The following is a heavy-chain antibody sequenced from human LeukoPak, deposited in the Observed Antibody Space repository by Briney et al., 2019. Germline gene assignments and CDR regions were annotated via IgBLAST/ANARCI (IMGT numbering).Heavy chain of an antibody. D-gene: IGHD5-24*01. V-gene: IGHV3-23*01. CDR2: ISGSGGST. CDR3: ARRSGRRYEY. CDR1: GFTFSSYA. Sequence: GGSLRLSCAASGFTFSSYAMSWVRQAPGKGLEWVSAISGSGGSTYYADSVKGRFTISRDNAKNSLYLQMNSLRVEDTGVYYCARRSGRRYEYWGQGVLVTVSP. J-gene: IGHJ4*02.